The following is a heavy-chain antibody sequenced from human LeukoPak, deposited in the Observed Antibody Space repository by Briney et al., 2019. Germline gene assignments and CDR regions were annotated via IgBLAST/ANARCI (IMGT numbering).Heavy chain of an antibody. CDR1: GYTFTSYD. D-gene: IGHD7-27*01. Sequence: ASVKVSCKASGYTFTSYDINWVRQATGQGLEWMGWMNPNSGNTGYAQKFQGRVTMTRNTSISTAYMELSNLRSEDTAVYYCARELHRNWGSAFDTWGQRTMVTVSS. CDR3: ARELHRNWGSAFDT. CDR2: MNPNSGNT. V-gene: IGHV1-8*01. J-gene: IGHJ3*02.